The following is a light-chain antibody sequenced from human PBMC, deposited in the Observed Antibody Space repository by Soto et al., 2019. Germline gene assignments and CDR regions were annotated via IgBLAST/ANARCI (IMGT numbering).Light chain of an antibody. CDR1: QSVRSN. CDR3: QQFGSSPMYT. V-gene: IGKV3-15*01. J-gene: IGKJ2*01. CDR2: GAS. Sequence: EIVMTQSPATLSASPGERATLSCRASQSVRSNLAWYQQKPGQAPRLLIYGASTRATGIPARFSGSGSGTEFTLSIGSLQSEDFAVYYCQQFGSSPMYTFGQGTKLEIK.